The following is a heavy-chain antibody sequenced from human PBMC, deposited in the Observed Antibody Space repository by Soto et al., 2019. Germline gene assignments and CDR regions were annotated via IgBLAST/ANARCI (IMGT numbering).Heavy chain of an antibody. CDR2: MNPNSANT. Sequence: QVQLVQSGAEVKKPGASVKVSCKASVYTFTSYDINWVRQANGQGLEWMGWMNPNSANTGYAQKFQGRVTMTRNTSISTAYMELSSLRSEETAVYYCAREGVRGMEVWGQGTTVTVSS. J-gene: IGHJ6*02. D-gene: IGHD3-16*01. CDR3: AREGVRGMEV. CDR1: VYTFTSYD. V-gene: IGHV1-8*01.